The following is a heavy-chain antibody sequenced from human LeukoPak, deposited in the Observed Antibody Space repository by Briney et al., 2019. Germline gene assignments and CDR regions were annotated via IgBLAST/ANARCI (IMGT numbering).Heavy chain of an antibody. CDR3: ARGSAALYYFDF. Sequence: GGSLRLSCAASGFTFSSYGMHWVRQAPGKGLEWVALIWYDGSDIYYADSVKGRFIISRDNSKNTLYLQMNTLRAEDTAVYYCARGSAALYYFDFWGQGTPVTVSS. D-gene: IGHD2-2*01. J-gene: IGHJ4*02. V-gene: IGHV3-33*01. CDR1: GFTFSSYG. CDR2: IWYDGSDI.